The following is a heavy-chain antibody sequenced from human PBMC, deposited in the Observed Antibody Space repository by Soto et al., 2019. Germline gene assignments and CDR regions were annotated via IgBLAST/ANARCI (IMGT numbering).Heavy chain of an antibody. D-gene: IGHD3-16*01. V-gene: IGHV4-30-4*01. CDR1: GGSISSGDYF. Sequence: QVQLQESGPGLVKPSQTLSLTCTVSGGSISSGDYFWSWIRQPPGKGLEWIGYIYYSGSTYYNPSLLRRVTISVDTSQNKCSLKLSSVTAADTAVYYCARDGDGMDVWVQGTTVTAS. CDR2: IYYSGST. J-gene: IGHJ6*02. CDR3: ARDGDGMDV.